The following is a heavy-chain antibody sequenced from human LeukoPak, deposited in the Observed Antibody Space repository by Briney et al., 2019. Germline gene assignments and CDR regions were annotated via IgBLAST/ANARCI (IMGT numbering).Heavy chain of an antibody. CDR2: IIPILGIA. Sequence: AVTVSFKASGGTFISYAISWVRQAPGQGLEWMGRIIPILGIANYAQKFQGRVTITADKSTRTAYMELSSLRSEDTAVYYCARIPENLFKTMSQNWFDPWGQGTLVTVSS. V-gene: IGHV1-69*04. D-gene: IGHD3-22*01. CDR1: GGTFISYA. J-gene: IGHJ5*02. CDR3: ARIPENLFKTMSQNWFDP.